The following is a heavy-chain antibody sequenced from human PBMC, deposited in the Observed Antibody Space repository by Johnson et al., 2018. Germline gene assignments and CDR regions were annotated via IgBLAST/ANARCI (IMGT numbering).Heavy chain of an antibody. V-gene: IGHV3-74*01. D-gene: IGHD1-26*01. CDR2: INSDGSST. Sequence: VQLQESGGGLVQPGGSLRLSCAASGFTFSSYWMHWVRQAPGKGLVWVSRINSDGSSTSYADSVKGRFTIPRDNAKNTLYLQMNSRRAEDTAVYYCASGATGKYYYYSHMDVWGKGTTVTVSS. J-gene: IGHJ6*03. CDR1: GFTFSSYW. CDR3: ASGATGKYYYYSHMDV.